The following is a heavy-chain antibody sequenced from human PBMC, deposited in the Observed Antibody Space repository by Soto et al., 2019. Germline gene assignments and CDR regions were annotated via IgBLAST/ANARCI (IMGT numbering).Heavy chain of an antibody. CDR2: IWYDGSNK. Sequence: GGSLRLSCAASGFTFSSYGMHWVRQAPGTGLEWVAVIWYDGSNKYYADSVKGRFTISRDNSKNTLYLQMNSLRAEDTAVYYCAGEYSSSWYYKWFDPWGQGTMVTAPQ. V-gene: IGHV3-33*01. D-gene: IGHD6-13*01. CDR3: AGEYSSSWYYKWFDP. CDR1: GFTFSSYG. J-gene: IGHJ5*02.